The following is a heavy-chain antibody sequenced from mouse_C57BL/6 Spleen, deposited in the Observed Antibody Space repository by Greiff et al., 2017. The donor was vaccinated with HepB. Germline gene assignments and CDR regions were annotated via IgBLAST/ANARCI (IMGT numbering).Heavy chain of an antibody. CDR3: ARVDYGNPYYAMDY. Sequence: DVKLVESGGGLVKPGGSLKLSCAASGFTFSSYAMSWVRQTPEKRLEWVATISDGGSYTYYPDNVKGRFTISRDNAKNNLYLQMSHLKSEDTAMYYCARVDYGNPYYAMDYWGQGTSVTVSS. D-gene: IGHD2-1*01. CDR1: GFTFSSYA. V-gene: IGHV5-4*03. CDR2: ISDGGSYT. J-gene: IGHJ4*01.